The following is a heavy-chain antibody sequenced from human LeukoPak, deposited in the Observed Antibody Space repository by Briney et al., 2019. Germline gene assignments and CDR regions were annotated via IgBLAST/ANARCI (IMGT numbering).Heavy chain of an antibody. CDR1: GFTSSSYS. V-gene: IGHV3-21*01. CDR2: ISRSSSYM. J-gene: IGHJ2*01. D-gene: IGHD6-13*01. CDR3: ARAAYSSTWYSRYFDL. Sequence: GGSLRLSCEASGFTSSSYSMNWVRQAPGKGLEWVSSISRSSSYMYYADSVKGRFTISRENAKNSLYLQMNSLRAGDTAVYYCARAAYSSTWYSRYFDLWGRGTLVTVSS.